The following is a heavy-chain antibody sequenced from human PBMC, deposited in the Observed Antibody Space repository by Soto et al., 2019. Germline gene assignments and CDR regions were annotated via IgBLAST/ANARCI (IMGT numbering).Heavy chain of an antibody. Sequence: GGSLRLSCAASGFTFSSYSMNWVRQAPGKGLEWVSYISSSSTIYYADSVKGRLTISRDNAKNSLYLQMNSLRAEATAVYYCARDGGDYYFDYWGQGTLVTVSS. D-gene: IGHD2-21*02. V-gene: IGHV3-48*01. CDR1: GFTFSSYS. CDR3: ARDGGDYYFDY. CDR2: ISSSSTI. J-gene: IGHJ4*02.